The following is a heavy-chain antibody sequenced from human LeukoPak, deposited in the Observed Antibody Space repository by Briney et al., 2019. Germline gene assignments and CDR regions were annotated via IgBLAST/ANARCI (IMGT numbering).Heavy chain of an antibody. Sequence: GGSLRLSCAASGFTFSDYYMSWIRQAPGKGLEWVSYISSSGSTIYYADSVKGRFTISRDNAKNSLYLQMNSLRAEDTAVYYCASLVSLQLSRRGNDAFDIWGQGTMVTVSS. D-gene: IGHD1-1*01. CDR3: ASLVSLQLSRRGNDAFDI. CDR1: GFTFSDYY. J-gene: IGHJ3*02. V-gene: IGHV3-11*04. CDR2: ISSSGSTI.